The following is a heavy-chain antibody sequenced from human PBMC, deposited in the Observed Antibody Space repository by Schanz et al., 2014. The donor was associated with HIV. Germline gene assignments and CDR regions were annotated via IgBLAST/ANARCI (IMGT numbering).Heavy chain of an antibody. J-gene: IGHJ6*02. CDR2: ISYDGSNK. Sequence: VQLLESGGGLVQPGGSLRLSCAASGFTFSSYAMSWVRQAPGKGLEWVAFISYDGSNKYYADSVKGRFTISRDNSKNTLYLQMNSLRAEDTAVYYCARVANWDYYGMDVWGRGTTVIVSS. CDR1: GFTFSSYA. D-gene: IGHD3-16*01. CDR3: ARVANWDYYGMDV. V-gene: IGHV3-30*03.